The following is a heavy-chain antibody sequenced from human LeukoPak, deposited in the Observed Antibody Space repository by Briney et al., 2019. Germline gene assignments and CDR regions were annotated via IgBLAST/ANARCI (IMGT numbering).Heavy chain of an antibody. D-gene: IGHD3-22*01. V-gene: IGHV4-59*01. Sequence: SETLSLTCTVSGGSITHYYWTWIRQPPGKTLEWIGYSYYSGSTEYNPSLKSRVTISVDMSKNQFSLKLSSVTTADTAVYYCARGPVDYYDSSGYLFDYWGQGTLVTVSS. J-gene: IGHJ4*02. CDR1: GGSITHYY. CDR3: ARGPVDYYDSSGYLFDY. CDR2: SYYSGST.